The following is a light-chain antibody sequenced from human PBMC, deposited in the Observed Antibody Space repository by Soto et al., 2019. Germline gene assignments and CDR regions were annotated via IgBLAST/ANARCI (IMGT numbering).Light chain of an antibody. CDR3: QPYNSYSRT. Sequence: AIQLTQSPSSLSASVGDRVTITCRASQGISSALAWYQQKPGKAPKLLIYDASSLESGVPSTFSGSGSGTDFTLTISSLQPDDFATYYCQPYNSYSRTFGQGTKVDIK. CDR2: DAS. J-gene: IGKJ1*01. V-gene: IGKV1-13*02. CDR1: QGISSA.